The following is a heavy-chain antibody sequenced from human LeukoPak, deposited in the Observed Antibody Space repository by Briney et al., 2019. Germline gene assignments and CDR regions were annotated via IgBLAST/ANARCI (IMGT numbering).Heavy chain of an antibody. CDR3: ARQQYASGNSYYLDY. J-gene: IGHJ4*02. D-gene: IGHD3-10*01. V-gene: IGHV4-59*08. CDR2: IYYSGST. CDR1: GGSISRFY. Sequence: SETLSLTCTVSGGSISRFYWSWIRQPPGKGLECIGYIYYSGSTNYNPSLKSRATISVDTSKNQVSLRLSSVTAADTAVYYCARQQYASGNSYYLDYWGQGTLVTVSS.